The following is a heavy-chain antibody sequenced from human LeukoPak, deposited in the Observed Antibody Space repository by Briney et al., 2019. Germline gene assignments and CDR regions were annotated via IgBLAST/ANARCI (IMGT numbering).Heavy chain of an antibody. J-gene: IGHJ6*03. Sequence: SETLSLTCTVSGGSISSYYWSWIRQPAGKGLEWIGRIYTSGSTNYNPSLKSRVTMSVDTSKNQFSLKLSSVTAADTAVYYCARDLTSPWPYYYYYMDVWGKGTTVTVSS. CDR2: IYTSGST. V-gene: IGHV4-4*07. CDR3: ARDLTSPWPYYYYYMDV. CDR1: GGSISSYY.